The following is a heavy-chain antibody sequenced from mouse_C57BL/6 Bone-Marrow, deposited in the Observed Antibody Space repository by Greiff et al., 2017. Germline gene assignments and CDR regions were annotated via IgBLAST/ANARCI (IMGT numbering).Heavy chain of an antibody. CDR1: GYAFSSSW. J-gene: IGHJ4*01. V-gene: IGHV1-82*01. CDR2: IYPGDGDT. D-gene: IGHD3-2*02. CDR3: ARWDSSGYYYAMDY. Sequence: QVQLQQSGPELVKPGASVKISCKASGYAFSSSWMNWVKQRPGKGLEWIGRIYPGDGDTNYNGKVKGKATLTADKSSSTAYMQLNSLTSEDSAVYFCARWDSSGYYYAMDYWGQGTSVTVSS.